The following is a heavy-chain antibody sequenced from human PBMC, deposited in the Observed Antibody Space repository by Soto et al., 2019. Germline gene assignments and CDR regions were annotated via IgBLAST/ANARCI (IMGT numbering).Heavy chain of an antibody. V-gene: IGHV3-30*18. CDR3: AKLALGGDFDY. D-gene: IGHD2-21*01. CDR1: GFTFSSYG. J-gene: IGHJ4*02. CDR2: ISYDGSNK. Sequence: QVQLVESGGGVVQPGRSLRLCCAASGFTFSSYGMHWIRQAPGKGLEWVAVISYDGSNKYYADSVKGRFTISRDNSKNTLYLQMNSLRAEDTAVYYCAKLALGGDFDYWGQGTLVTVSS.